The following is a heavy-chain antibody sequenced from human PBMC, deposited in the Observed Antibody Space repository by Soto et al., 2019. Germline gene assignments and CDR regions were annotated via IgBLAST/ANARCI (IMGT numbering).Heavy chain of an antibody. J-gene: IGHJ4*02. CDR2: IYPADSDS. CDR3: ARHALQDAHLHFDY. V-gene: IGHV5-51*01. CDR1: GNSFTAYW. Sequence: RVESMTVSGEVPGNSFTAYWIVWVAQMPGKGLEWMGIIYPADSDSRYSPSFQGRVTISVDKSINTVYLQWSSLKASDTAMYYCARHALQDAHLHFDYWGQGALVTVSS.